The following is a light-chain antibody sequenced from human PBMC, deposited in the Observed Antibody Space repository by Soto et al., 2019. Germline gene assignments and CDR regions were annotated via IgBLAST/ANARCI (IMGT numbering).Light chain of an antibody. J-gene: IGKJ4*01. Sequence: ILMTQSPVTLSLSPGERSTLSCVSGQDIVSNVAWYQQRPGQAPRLLIYGASTRATDIPARFSGSGSGTEFTLTISGLQSADSAVYYCQQYNNWPPRLTFGGGGKVDI. CDR3: QQYNNWPPRLT. CDR2: GAS. CDR1: QDIVSN. V-gene: IGKV3-15*01.